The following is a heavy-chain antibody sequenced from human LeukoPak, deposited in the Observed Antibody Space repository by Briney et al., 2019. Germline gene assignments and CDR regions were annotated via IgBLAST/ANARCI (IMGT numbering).Heavy chain of an antibody. CDR2: ISGTGGST. Sequence: GWSLRLSCAVSGFTFSSHAMNWVRQTPGKGLKWVSAISGTGGSTYYADSVKGRFTISRDNSKNTLYLQMNSLRAEDTAVYYCAKGLSRPSFENWGQRTLVTVSS. V-gene: IGHV3-23*01. D-gene: IGHD6-6*01. CDR3: AKGLSRPSFEN. CDR1: GFTFSSHA. J-gene: IGHJ4*02.